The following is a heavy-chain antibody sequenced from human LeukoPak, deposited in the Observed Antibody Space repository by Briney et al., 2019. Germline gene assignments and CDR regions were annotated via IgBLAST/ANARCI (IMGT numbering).Heavy chain of an antibody. CDR1: GFTFSSYS. Sequence: GGSLRLSCAASGFTFSSYSMNWVRQAPGKGLEWVSSISSSSRYIYYTDSLKGRFTISRDNAKNSLYLQMNSLRAEDTAVYHYARDGYYDSSGPQDGAFDIWGQGTMVTVSS. V-gene: IGHV3-21*01. CDR2: ISSSSRYI. CDR3: ARDGYYDSSGPQDGAFDI. D-gene: IGHD3-22*01. J-gene: IGHJ3*02.